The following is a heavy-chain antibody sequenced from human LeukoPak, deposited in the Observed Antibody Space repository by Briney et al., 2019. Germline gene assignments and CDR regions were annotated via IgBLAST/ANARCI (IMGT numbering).Heavy chain of an antibody. CDR2: IYHSGST. D-gene: IGHD3-22*01. CDR3: ARGGSSGSTYYYYYGMDV. V-gene: IGHV4-30-2*01. CDR1: GGSISSGGYS. Sequence: SETLSLTCAVSGGSISSGGYSWSWIRQPPGKGLEWIGYIYHSGSTYYNPSLKSRVTISVDRSKNQFSLKLSSVTAADTAVYYCARGGSSGSTYYYYYGMDVWGQGTTDTVSS. J-gene: IGHJ6*02.